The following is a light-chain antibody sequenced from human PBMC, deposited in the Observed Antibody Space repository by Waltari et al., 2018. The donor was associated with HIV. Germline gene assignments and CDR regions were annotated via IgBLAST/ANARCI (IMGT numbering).Light chain of an antibody. V-gene: IGKV4-1*01. J-gene: IGKJ2*01. Sequence: DIVMTQSPDSLAVSLAERATITPNLSKSVLYSSNNKNYLAWYQQKPGQPPKLLIYWASTRESGVPDRFSGSGSGTDFTLTISSLQAEDVAVYYCQQYYSTPYTFGQGTKLEIK. CDR3: QQYYSTPYT. CDR2: WAS. CDR1: KSVLYSSNNKNY.